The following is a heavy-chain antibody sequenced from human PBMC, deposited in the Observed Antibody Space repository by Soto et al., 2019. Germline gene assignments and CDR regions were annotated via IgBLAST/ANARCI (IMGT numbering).Heavy chain of an antibody. CDR3: FLRSGGSTRRFDC. CDR1: GYTFTNDW. J-gene: IGHJ4*02. D-gene: IGHD6-25*01. CDR2: IYPGDSDT. V-gene: IGHV5-51*01. Sequence: PGESLKISCKGSGYTFTNDWIGWVRQMPVKGLEWMGIIYPGDSDTKYSPSFQGQVTISVDKSISTAYLQWSSLKASDTALYFCFLRSGGSTRRFDCCGQGTQVTGSS.